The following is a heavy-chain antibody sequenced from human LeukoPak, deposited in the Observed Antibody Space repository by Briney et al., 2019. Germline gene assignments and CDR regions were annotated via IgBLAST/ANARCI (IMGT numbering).Heavy chain of an antibody. Sequence: GGSLRLSCAASGFTFSSYAMSWVRQAPGKGLEWVSAISGSGGSTYYADSVKGRFTISGDNPKSTLYLQMNSLRAEDTAVYYCAKLFTMIVVVPAGFDYWGQGTLVTVSS. CDR2: ISGSGGST. CDR1: GFTFSSYA. D-gene: IGHD3-22*01. CDR3: AKLFTMIVVVPAGFDY. J-gene: IGHJ4*02. V-gene: IGHV3-23*01.